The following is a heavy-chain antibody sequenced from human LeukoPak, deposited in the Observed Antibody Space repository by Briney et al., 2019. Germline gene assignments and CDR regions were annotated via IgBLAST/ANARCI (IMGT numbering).Heavy chain of an antibody. Sequence: GASVTVSCKASGDTFSSYGISWVRQAPGQGLEWMGRIIPTLGITNYAQKFQGRVTITSDKSTSTAYMDPSSLRSEDTAVFYCARFKGGATVTRFYYYGMDVWGQGSTVTVSS. CDR2: IIPTLGIT. V-gene: IGHV1-69*04. CDR1: GDTFSSYG. D-gene: IGHD4-17*01. CDR3: ARFKGGATVTRFYYYGMDV. J-gene: IGHJ6*02.